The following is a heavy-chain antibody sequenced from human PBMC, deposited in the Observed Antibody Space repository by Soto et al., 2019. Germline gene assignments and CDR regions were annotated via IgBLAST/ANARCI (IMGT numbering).Heavy chain of an antibody. CDR3: ARGTYSSGWYGFDL. J-gene: IGHJ5*02. CDR2: IIPILGIA. V-gene: IGHV1-69*02. CDR1: GGTFSSYT. D-gene: IGHD6-19*01. Sequence: QVQLVQSGAEVKKPGSSVKVSCKASGGTFSSYTISWVRQAPGQGLEWMGRIIPILGIAIYAQKFQGRVTITADQSTSTAYMELSRLRSEDTAVYYCARGTYSSGWYGFDLWGQGTLVTVSS.